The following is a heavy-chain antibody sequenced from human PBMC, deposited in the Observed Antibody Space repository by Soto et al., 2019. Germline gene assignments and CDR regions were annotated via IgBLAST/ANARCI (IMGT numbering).Heavy chain of an antibody. CDR1: GYTFTNYH. J-gene: IGHJ4*02. Sequence: QVQLVQYGAEVKKPGASVKVSCKTSGYTFTNYHINWVRKATGQGLEWMGWMNPNSGHTGYAQKFQGRVTMTRNTSITTAYMELSSLRSGDTAVYYFARAEPYSTSSPFDYWGQGTLVTVSS. CDR2: MNPNSGHT. CDR3: ARAEPYSTSSPFDY. D-gene: IGHD6-6*01. V-gene: IGHV1-8*01.